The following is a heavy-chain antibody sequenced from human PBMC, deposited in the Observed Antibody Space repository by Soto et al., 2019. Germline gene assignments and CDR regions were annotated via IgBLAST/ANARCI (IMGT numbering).Heavy chain of an antibody. CDR2: IIPIFGTP. V-gene: IGHV1-69*13. J-gene: IGHJ6*02. CDR1: GGTFSSYA. D-gene: IGHD1-20*01. CDR3: AREYNWNDVRYGMDV. Sequence: SVKVSCKASGGTFSSYAISWVRQAPGQGLGWMGGIIPIFGTPNYAQKFQGRVTITADESTSTVYMELSSLRSEDTAVYFCAREYNWNDVRYGMDVWGQGTTVTVSS.